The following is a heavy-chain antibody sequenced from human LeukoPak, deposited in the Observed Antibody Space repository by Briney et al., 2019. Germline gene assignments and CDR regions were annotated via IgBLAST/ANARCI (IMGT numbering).Heavy chain of an antibody. Sequence: GASVKVSCKVSGYTLTELSMHWVRQAPGKGLEWMGGFDPEDGETIYAQKFQGRVTMTEDTSTDTAYMELSSLRSEDTAVYYCATTHYSGSYYGYYWGQGTLITVSS. J-gene: IGHJ4*02. CDR2: FDPEDGET. V-gene: IGHV1-24*01. D-gene: IGHD1-26*01. CDR3: ATTHYSGSYYGYY. CDR1: GYTLTELS.